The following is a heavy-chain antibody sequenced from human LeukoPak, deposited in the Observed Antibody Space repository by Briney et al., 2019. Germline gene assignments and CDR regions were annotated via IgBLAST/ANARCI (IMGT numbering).Heavy chain of an antibody. V-gene: IGHV2-5*02. D-gene: IGHD4-17*01. CDR1: GFSLTTSGVG. J-gene: IGHJ4*02. Sequence: SGPTLVKPTQTLTLTCSFSGFSLTTSGVGVGWIRQPPGKALEWLALFYRDDDKRYSPSLKSRVTITKDTPKNQVVLTMTNMDPVDTATYYCARRVTTIGWFDYWAQEIMVTVSS. CDR3: ARRVTTIGWFDY. CDR2: FYRDDDK.